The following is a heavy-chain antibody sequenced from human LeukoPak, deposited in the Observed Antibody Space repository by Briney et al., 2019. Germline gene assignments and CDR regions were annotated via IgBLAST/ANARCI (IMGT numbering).Heavy chain of an antibody. J-gene: IGHJ4*02. CDR2: IYHSGST. V-gene: IGHV4-30-2*01. CDR1: GGSISSGGYS. Sequence: SETLSLTCAVSGGSISSGGYSWSWIRQPPGKGLQWIGYIYHSGSTYYNPSLKSRVTISVDRSKNQFSLKLSSVTAADTAVYYCARDKGDYGDYVFDYWGQGTLVTVSS. D-gene: IGHD4-17*01. CDR3: ARDKGDYGDYVFDY.